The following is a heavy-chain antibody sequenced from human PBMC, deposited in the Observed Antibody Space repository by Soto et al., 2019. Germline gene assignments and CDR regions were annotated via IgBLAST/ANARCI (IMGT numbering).Heavy chain of an antibody. Sequence: SETLSLTCTVSGGSISSYYWSWIRQPPGKGLEWIGYIYYSGSTNYNPSLKSRVTISVDTSKNQFSLKLSSVTAADTAVYYCARDLGYCSGGSCYNWFHPWGQGTLVTVSS. V-gene: IGHV4-59*01. CDR3: ARDLGYCSGGSCYNWFHP. CDR1: GGSISSYY. J-gene: IGHJ5*02. CDR2: IYYSGST. D-gene: IGHD2-15*01.